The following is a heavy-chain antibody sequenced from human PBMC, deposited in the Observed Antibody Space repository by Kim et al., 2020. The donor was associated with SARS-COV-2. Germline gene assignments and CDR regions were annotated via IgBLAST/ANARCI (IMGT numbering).Heavy chain of an antibody. J-gene: IGHJ4*02. Sequence: SGPTLVNPTQTLTLTCTFSGFSLSTSGVGVGWIRQPPGKALEWPALIYWDDDKRYSPSLKSRLTITKDTSKNQVVLTMTNMDPADTATYYCAHSSSWHFQQSQKRILPLPNDTSKNQVVITMTKRDLMDKTTCYGASSRIWYFQVDCWGQGTLVTVSS. D-gene: IGHD6-13*01. CDR3: AHSSSWHFQQSQKRILPLPNDTSKNQVVITMTKRDLMDKTTCYGASSRIWYFQVDC. CDR2: IYWDDDK. CDR1: GFSLSTSGVG. V-gene: IGHV2-5*02.